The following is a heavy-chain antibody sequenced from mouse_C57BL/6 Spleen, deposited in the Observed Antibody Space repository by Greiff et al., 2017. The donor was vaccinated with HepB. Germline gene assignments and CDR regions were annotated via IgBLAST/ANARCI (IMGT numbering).Heavy chain of an antibody. D-gene: IGHD3-2*02. CDR1: GFSLTSYG. Sequence: VKLVESGPGLVAPSQSLSITCTVSGFSLTSYGVDWVRQSPGKGLEWLGVIWGVGSTNYNSALKSRLSISKDNSKSQVFLKMNSLQTDDTAMYYCASGQLRSLAYWGQGTLVTVSA. J-gene: IGHJ3*01. CDR2: IWGVGST. CDR3: ASGQLRSLAY. V-gene: IGHV2-6*01.